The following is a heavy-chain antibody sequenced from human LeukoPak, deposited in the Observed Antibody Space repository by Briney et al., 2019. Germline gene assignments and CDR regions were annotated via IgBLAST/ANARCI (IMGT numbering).Heavy chain of an antibody. D-gene: IGHD1-20*01. V-gene: IGHV1-69*06. CDR2: IIPIFGTA. Sequence: ASVKVSCKASGGTFSSYAISWVRQAPGQGLEWMGRIIPIFGTANYAQKFRGRVTITADKSTGTAYMELSSLRSEDTAVYYCAFTEPPITGIPRYYFDYWGQGTLVTVSS. J-gene: IGHJ4*02. CDR1: GGTFSSYA. CDR3: AFTEPPITGIPRYYFDY.